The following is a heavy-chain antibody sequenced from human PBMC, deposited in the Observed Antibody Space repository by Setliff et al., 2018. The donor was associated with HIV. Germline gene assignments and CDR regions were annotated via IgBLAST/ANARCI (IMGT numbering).Heavy chain of an antibody. CDR2: FYHTGST. J-gene: IGHJ4*02. D-gene: IGHD3-3*01. V-gene: IGHV4-38-2*02. CDR3: ARSIVPVASGYYYFEY. CDR1: GYSINNGYF. Sequence: PSETLSLTCSVSGYSINNGYFWGWIRQPPGKGLEWIGSFYHTGSTYYKPSLKSRVTISVDTSKNQFSLRLSSVAAGDTAVYYCARSIVPVASGYYYFEYWGQGTLVTVSS.